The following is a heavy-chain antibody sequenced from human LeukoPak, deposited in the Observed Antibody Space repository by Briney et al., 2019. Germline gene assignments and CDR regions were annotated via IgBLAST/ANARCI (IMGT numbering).Heavy chain of an antibody. Sequence: SETLSLTCAVYGGSFSGYYWSWIRQPPGKGLEWIGEINHSGSTNYNPSLKSRVTISVDTSKNQFSLKLSSVTAADTAVYYCARDYDILTGYYSYNWFDPWGQGTLVTVSS. J-gene: IGHJ5*02. CDR1: GGSFSGYY. D-gene: IGHD3-9*01. CDR3: ARDYDILTGYYSYNWFDP. CDR2: INHSGST. V-gene: IGHV4-34*01.